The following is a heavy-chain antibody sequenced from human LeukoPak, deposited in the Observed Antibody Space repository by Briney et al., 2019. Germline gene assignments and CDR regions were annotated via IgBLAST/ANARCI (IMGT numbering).Heavy chain of an antibody. CDR3: ASGFDYSNYVFGMDV. Sequence: PGGSLRLSCAASGFTFSSYSMNWVRQAPGKGLEWVSSISSSSSYIYYADPVKGRFTISRDNAKNSLYLQMNSLRAEDTAVYYCASGFDYSNYVFGMDVWGQGTTVTVSS. J-gene: IGHJ6*02. D-gene: IGHD4-11*01. CDR2: ISSSSSYI. V-gene: IGHV3-21*01. CDR1: GFTFSSYS.